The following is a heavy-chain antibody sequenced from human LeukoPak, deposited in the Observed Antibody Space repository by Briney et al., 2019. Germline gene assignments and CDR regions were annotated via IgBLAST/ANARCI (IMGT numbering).Heavy chain of an antibody. CDR3: AKKVSGGWYSFDF. Sequence: GGSLRPSCAASGFTFSTYAMSWVRQAPGKGLEWVSAIGASGGSTYYADSVKGRFTISRDNSKNTLYLQMNSLRAEDTAVYYCAKKVSGGWYSFDFWGQGTLVTVSS. CDR2: IGASGGST. J-gene: IGHJ4*02. V-gene: IGHV3-23*01. CDR1: GFTFSTYA. D-gene: IGHD6-19*01.